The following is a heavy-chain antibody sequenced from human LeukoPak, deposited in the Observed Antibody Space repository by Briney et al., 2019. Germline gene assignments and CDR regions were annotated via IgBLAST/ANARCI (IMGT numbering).Heavy chain of an antibody. Sequence: ASVKVSCKASGYTFTGYYMHWVRQAPGQGLEWMGRINPNSGGTNYAQKFQGRVTLTRDTSISTAYMELSRLISDDTAVYYCAKDGLGCTSTTCPLVHWGQGTLVTVSS. CDR2: INPNSGGT. CDR1: GYTFTGYY. D-gene: IGHD2-2*01. V-gene: IGHV1-2*02. J-gene: IGHJ4*02. CDR3: AKDGLGCTSTTCPLVH.